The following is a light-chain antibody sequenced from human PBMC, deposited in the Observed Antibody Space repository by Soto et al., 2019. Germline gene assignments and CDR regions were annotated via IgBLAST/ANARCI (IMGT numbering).Light chain of an antibody. CDR2: AVN. J-gene: IGLJ3*02. CDR1: STDVGEYNF. CDR3: CSYAGSFIWV. Sequence: QSALTQPRSVSGSPGQSVTISCTGTSTDVGEYNFVSWYQQHPGKAPKLMIYAVNERPSGVPDRFSGSKSGNTASLTISGLQAEDEADYYCCSYAGSFIWVFGGGTKVTVL. V-gene: IGLV2-11*01.